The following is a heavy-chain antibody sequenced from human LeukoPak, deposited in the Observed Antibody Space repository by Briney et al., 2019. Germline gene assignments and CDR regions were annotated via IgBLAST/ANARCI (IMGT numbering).Heavy chain of an antibody. V-gene: IGHV4-34*01. CDR3: ARGNDFWSGYNY. CDR1: GGSFSGYY. CDR2: INHSGST. Sequence: SETLSLTCAVYGGSFSGYYWSWIRQPPGKGLEWIGEINHSGSTNYNPSLKSRVTISVDTSKNQFSLKLSSVTAADTAVYYCARGNDFWSGYNYWGQGTLVTVSS. D-gene: IGHD3-3*01. J-gene: IGHJ4*02.